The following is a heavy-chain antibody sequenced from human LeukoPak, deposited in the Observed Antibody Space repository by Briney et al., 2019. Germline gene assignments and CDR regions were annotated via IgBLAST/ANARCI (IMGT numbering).Heavy chain of an antibody. V-gene: IGHV3-23*01. CDR2: MSGVGGNT. CDR1: GFIFSSYD. CDR3: AKTSRWERDYFDY. Sequence: GGSLRLSCAGSGFIFSSYDMSWVRQAPGKGLEWVSAMSGVGGNTFYTDSVRGRFTISRDNSKNTLYLQMNSLRAEDTAIYYCAKTSRWERDYFDYWGQGTLVTVSS. J-gene: IGHJ4*02. D-gene: IGHD5-24*01.